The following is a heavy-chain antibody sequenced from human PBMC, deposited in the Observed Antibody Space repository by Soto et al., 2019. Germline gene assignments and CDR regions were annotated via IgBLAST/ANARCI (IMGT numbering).Heavy chain of an antibody. D-gene: IGHD2-2*01. CDR1: GFTFSDHY. Sequence: EVQLVESGGDLVQPGGSLTLSCAASGFTFSDHYMDWVRQAPGKGLEWVGRIRNKANRYTTEYAASVKGRFTISRDDSKNALYLQMNSLQVEDTAVYYCARRGYTSSPFDYWGQGTLVIVSS. CDR3: ARRGYTSSPFDY. J-gene: IGHJ4*02. V-gene: IGHV3-72*01. CDR2: IRNKANRYTT.